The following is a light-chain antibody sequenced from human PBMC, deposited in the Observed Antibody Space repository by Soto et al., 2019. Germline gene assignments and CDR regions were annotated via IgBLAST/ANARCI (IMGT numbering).Light chain of an antibody. V-gene: IGKV1-5*01. CDR1: QIINIW. J-gene: IGKJ1*01. CDR3: RQYNSYSWT. Sequence: DIQMTQSPSTLSESVGARATIPGRASQIINIWWAGYQQKPGKAPKLLIFDASSLESGVPSRFSGSGSGTEFTLTISSLQPDDFATYYCRQYNSYSWTFGQGTKVEIK. CDR2: DAS.